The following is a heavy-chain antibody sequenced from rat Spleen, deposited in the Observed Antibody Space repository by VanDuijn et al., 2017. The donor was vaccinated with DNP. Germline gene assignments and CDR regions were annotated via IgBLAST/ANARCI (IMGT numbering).Heavy chain of an antibody. Sequence: EVQLVETGGGLVQPGRSLKLSCVASGFTFSSYWMYWIRQAPTKGLEWVATISYEGSSTHYGDSVKGRFTISRDRSKSTLYLQVNSLKSEDTATYYCARHVEWHYFDHWGQGVMVTVSS. CDR1: GFTFSSYW. J-gene: IGHJ2*01. V-gene: IGHV5-22*01. CDR3: ARHVEWHYFDH. CDR2: ISYEGSST. D-gene: IGHD1-1*01.